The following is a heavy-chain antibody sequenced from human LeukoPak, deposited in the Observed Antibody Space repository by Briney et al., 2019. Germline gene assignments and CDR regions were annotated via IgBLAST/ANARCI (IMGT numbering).Heavy chain of an antibody. Sequence: PGESLRLSCAASGFTVSRSYMSWVRPAPGKGLEWVSVIYSGGSRYYADSVQGRFTISRDNSKNTVFLQMNSLRAEDTAMYYCARDFGYYGSGTSDIWGQGTMVTVSS. J-gene: IGHJ3*02. CDR2: IYSGGSR. CDR3: ARDFGYYGSGTSDI. D-gene: IGHD3-10*01. V-gene: IGHV3-53*01. CDR1: GFTVSRSY.